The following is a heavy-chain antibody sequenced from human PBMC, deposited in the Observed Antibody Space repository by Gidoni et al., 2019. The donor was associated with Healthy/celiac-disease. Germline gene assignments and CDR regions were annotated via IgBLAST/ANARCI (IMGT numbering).Heavy chain of an antibody. CDR1: GGTFSSYT. V-gene: IGHV1-69*08. CDR2: IIPILGIA. D-gene: IGHD3-22*01. J-gene: IGHJ3*02. CDR3: ARDLYYYDSSGLGDAFDI. Sequence: QVQLVQSGAEVKKPGSSVKVSCKASGGTFSSYTISWVRQAPGQGLEWMGRIIPILGIANYAQKFQGRVTITADKSTSTAYMELSSLRSEDTAVYYCARDLYYYDSSGLGDAFDIWGQGTMVTVSS.